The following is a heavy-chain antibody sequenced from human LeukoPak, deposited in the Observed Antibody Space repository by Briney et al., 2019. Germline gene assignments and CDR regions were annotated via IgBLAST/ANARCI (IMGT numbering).Heavy chain of an antibody. J-gene: IGHJ4*02. CDR2: IYTGGTT. Sequence: PGGSLRLSCAGSGFSVSSNYMNWVRQAPGKELEWVSAIYTGGTTYYADSVKGRFTISRDNSKNTLYLEMNSLRAEDTAVYYCATDKLGSGYASDFDYWGQGTLVTVSS. CDR1: GFSVSSNY. V-gene: IGHV3-66*02. CDR3: ATDKLGSGYASDFDY. D-gene: IGHD2-15*01.